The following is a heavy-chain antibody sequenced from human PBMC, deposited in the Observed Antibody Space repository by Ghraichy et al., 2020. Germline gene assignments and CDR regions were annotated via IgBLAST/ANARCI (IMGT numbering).Heavy chain of an antibody. CDR1: GFTFSSYA. V-gene: IGHV3-21*01. D-gene: IGHD6-6*01. Sequence: GESLNISCAASGFTFSSYAMNWVRQAPGNGLEWVSSIGGSGGYIFYTDSVKGRFTISRDNAKNSLYLQMNSLRAEDTAVYFCARERAAPPFYYYGLDVWGQGTTVTVSS. J-gene: IGHJ6*02. CDR2: IGGSGGYI. CDR3: ARERAAPPFYYYGLDV.